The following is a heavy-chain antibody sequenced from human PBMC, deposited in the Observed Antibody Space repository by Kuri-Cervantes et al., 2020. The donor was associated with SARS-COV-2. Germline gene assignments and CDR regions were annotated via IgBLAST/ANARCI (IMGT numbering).Heavy chain of an antibody. D-gene: IGHD3-3*01. Sequence: GDPLTLPCSPSGLTLRSHAMHWVRQAPGKRLEWHSAISGSGGSSYYADSVKCRFTISGDNSKNTLYLQMNRLSSEDTAVYYCAKDRIGVVIQGVRNYYGMDFWGRGTAVTVSS. CDR1: GLTLRSHA. J-gene: IGHJ6*02. CDR3: AKDRIGVVIQGVRNYYGMDF. CDR2: ISGSGGSS. V-gene: IGHV3-23*01.